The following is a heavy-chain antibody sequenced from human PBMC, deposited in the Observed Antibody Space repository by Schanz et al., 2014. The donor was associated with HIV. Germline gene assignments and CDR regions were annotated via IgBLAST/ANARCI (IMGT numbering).Heavy chain of an antibody. Sequence: QVQLVESGGGVVQPGRSLRLSCAASGFTFSSFGMHWVRQAPGKGLEWVAVISSDGSEEYFADSVKGRFTVSRDNSKNTLYLQLDNVRAEDTAVYYCAKEGKPVVVDGPRHWGQGVLVTVSS. J-gene: IGHJ4*02. CDR3: AKEGKPVVVDGPRH. V-gene: IGHV3-33*03. CDR1: GFTFSSFG. CDR2: ISSDGSEE. D-gene: IGHD2-15*01.